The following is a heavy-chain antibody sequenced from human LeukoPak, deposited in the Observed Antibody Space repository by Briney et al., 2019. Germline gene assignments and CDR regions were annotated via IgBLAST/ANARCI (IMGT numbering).Heavy chain of an antibody. CDR1: GFTFRDSA. CDR2: ITGSGNTK. D-gene: IGHD3-22*01. Sequence: GGSLRLSCAASGFTFRDSAMSWVRQAPGKGLEWLSAITGSGNTKSYPASVKGRFTVSTDNNNNTLYLQMNSLRAEDTAIYYCAKEVLVVIESYFDHWGQGSLVTVSS. CDR3: AKEVLVVIESYFDH. V-gene: IGHV3-23*01. J-gene: IGHJ4*02.